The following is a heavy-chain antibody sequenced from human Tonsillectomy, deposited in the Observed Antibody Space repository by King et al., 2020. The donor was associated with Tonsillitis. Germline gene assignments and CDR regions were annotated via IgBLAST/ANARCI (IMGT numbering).Heavy chain of an antibody. D-gene: IGHD6-19*01. J-gene: IGHJ4*02. CDR1: GFTFDDYA. V-gene: IGHV3-43D*03. CDR3: AKEGDSSGWTGNFDN. CDR2: ISWDGGST. Sequence: VQLVESGGVVVQPGGSLRLSCAASGFTFDDYAMHWVRQAPGKGLEWVSLISWDGGSTYYADSVKGRFTISRDNSKNSLYLQMNSLRAEDTALYYCAKEGDSSGWTGNFDNWGQGTLVTVSS.